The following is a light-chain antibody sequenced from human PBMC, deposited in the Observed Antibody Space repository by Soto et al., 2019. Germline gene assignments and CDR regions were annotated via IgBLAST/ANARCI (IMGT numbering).Light chain of an antibody. V-gene: IGLV2-8*01. CDR2: EVS. J-gene: IGLJ2*01. Sequence: QSALTQPPSASGSPGQSVTISCTGTSSDVGGYNYVSWYQQHPGKAPKLMIYEVSKRPSGVPDRFSGSKSGNTASLTVYGLQAEDEADYYCSSYAGSNHLGFGGGTKLTVL. CDR1: SSDVGGYNY. CDR3: SSYAGSNHLG.